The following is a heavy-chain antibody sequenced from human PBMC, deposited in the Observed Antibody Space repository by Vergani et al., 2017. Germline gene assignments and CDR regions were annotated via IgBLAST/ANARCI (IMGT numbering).Heavy chain of an antibody. J-gene: IGHJ5*02. CDR1: DGSIGGYY. Sequence: QVQLQESGPGLVKASETLSLTCTISDGSIGGYYWNWIRQPPGKGLEWIGLVYFSGSTNYNPSLQSRVTISVDTSKNQFSLKLSSVTAADTAVYFCARHSTVEWLVKLGWIDPWGQGILVTVSS. V-gene: IGHV4-59*08. CDR2: VYFSGST. CDR3: ARHSTVEWLVKLGWIDP. D-gene: IGHD6-19*01.